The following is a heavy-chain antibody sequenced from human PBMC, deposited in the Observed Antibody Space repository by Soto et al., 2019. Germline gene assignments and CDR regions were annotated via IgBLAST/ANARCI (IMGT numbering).Heavy chain of an antibody. V-gene: IGHV4-31*03. CDR2: IYYSGST. CDR1: GGSISSGGDY. D-gene: IGHD2-15*01. J-gene: IGHJ6*02. Sequence: QVQLQESGPGLVKPSQTLSLTCTVSGGSISSGGDYWSWIRQHPGKGLEWIGYIYYSGSTYYNPSLKSRVTSSVETSKNHFSLKLSSVTAADTAVYYCARATPYYYYGMDVWGQGTTVTVSS. CDR3: ARATPYYYYGMDV.